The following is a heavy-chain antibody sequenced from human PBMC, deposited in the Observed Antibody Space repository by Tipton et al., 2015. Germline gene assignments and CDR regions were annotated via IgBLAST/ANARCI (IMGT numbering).Heavy chain of an antibody. CDR3: ARDLEHGMDV. J-gene: IGHJ6*02. CDR2: ISYSGST. Sequence: TLSLTCTVSGGSVNSANYYWSWIRQPPGKGLEWIGYISYSGSTHYNPSFKSRVAISVDTSKNQFSLTLKSVTAADTAVYYCARDLEHGMDVWGQGTTVTVSS. V-gene: IGHV4-61*01. D-gene: IGHD5-24*01. CDR1: GGSVNSANYY.